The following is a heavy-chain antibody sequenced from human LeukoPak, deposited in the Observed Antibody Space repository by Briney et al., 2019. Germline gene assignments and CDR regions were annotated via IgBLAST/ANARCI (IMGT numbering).Heavy chain of an antibody. CDR3: ARAADSSGYLLAYFDY. V-gene: IGHV3-21*01. CDR2: ISTSSSYI. CDR1: GFTFSSYN. D-gene: IGHD3-22*01. J-gene: IGHJ4*02. Sequence: AGGSLRLSCAGSGFTFSSYNMNWVRQAPGKGLEWVSFISTSSSYIYYADSVKGRFTISRDNAKNSLYLQMNSLRAEDTAVYYCARAADSSGYLLAYFDYWGQGTLVTVSS.